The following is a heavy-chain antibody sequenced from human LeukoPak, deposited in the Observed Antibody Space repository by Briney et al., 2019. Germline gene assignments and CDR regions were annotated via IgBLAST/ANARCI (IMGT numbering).Heavy chain of an antibody. J-gene: IGHJ4*02. D-gene: IGHD5-24*01. CDR2: IYYSGCT. Sequence: SETLSLTCTVSGGSISTSNYYWSWIRQPPGKGLEWIGYIYYSGCTNYNPSLKSRVTISVDTSKNQFSLKLSSVTAADTAVYYCARDGYNGFDYWGQGTLVTVSS. V-gene: IGHV4-61*01. CDR3: ARDGYNGFDY. CDR1: GGSISTSNYY.